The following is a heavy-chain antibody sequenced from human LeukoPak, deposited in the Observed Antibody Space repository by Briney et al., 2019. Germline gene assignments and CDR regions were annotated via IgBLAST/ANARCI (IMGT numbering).Heavy chain of an antibody. V-gene: IGHV3-48*03. J-gene: IGHJ4*02. CDR1: EFTFSSYE. CDR3: ARCGGGSYVLEY. CDR2: ISTTGTPI. Sequence: AGGSLRLSCAASEFTFSSYEMNWVRQAPGKGLEGVSYISTTGTPIYYADSVKGRFTISRDNAKNSLYLQMNSLRAEDTAVYYCARCGGGSYVLEYWGQGTLVTVSS. D-gene: IGHD1-26*01.